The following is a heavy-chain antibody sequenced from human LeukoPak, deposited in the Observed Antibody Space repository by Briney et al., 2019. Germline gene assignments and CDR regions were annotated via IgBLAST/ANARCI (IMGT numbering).Heavy chain of an antibody. D-gene: IGHD3-22*01. CDR1: GFTFSGHW. CDR3: ARDLLYYDSSGGDY. Sequence: GGSLRLSCAVSGFTFSGHWMFWVRQAPGKGLEWVSSDGSSTGYTDSVKGRFTVSRDNAKNTLYLQMNSLRAEDTAVYYCARDLLYYDSSGGDYWGQGTLVTVSS. V-gene: IGHV3-74*01. J-gene: IGHJ4*02. CDR2: DGSST.